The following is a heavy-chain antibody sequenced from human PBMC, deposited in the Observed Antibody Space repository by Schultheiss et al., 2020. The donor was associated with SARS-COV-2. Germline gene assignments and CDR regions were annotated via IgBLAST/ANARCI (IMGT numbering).Heavy chain of an antibody. CDR1: GFTFSSYS. CDR3: ARGGGIRFLEWLFYLDY. J-gene: IGHJ4*02. D-gene: IGHD3-3*01. V-gene: IGHV3-21*01. Sequence: GGSLRLSCAASGFTFSSYSMNWVRQAPGKGLEWVSSISSSSSYIYYADSVKGRFTISRDNAKNSLYLQMNSLRAEDTAVYYCARGGGIRFLEWLFYLDYWGQGTLVTVSS. CDR2: ISSSSSYI.